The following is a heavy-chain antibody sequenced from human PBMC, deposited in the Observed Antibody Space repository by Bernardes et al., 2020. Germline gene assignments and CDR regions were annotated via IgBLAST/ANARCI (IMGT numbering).Heavy chain of an antibody. CDR3: ARDRIAAAGTGNAFDI. Sequence: GGSLRLSCAASGFTFSDYYMSWIRQAPGKGLEWVSYISSSGSTIYYADSVKGRFTISRDNAKNSLYLQMNSLRAEDTAVYYCARDRIAAAGTGNAFDIWGQGTMVTVSS. D-gene: IGHD6-13*01. J-gene: IGHJ3*02. CDR2: ISSSGSTI. CDR1: GFTFSDYY. V-gene: IGHV3-11*04.